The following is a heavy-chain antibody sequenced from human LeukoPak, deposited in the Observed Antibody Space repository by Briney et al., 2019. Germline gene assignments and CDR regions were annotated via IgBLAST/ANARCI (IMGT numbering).Heavy chain of an antibody. V-gene: IGHV3-43*02. CDR1: GFTFDDYA. CDR3: TKDRREWLVLSVSED. Sequence: PGGSLRLSCAASGFTFDDYAMHWVRQAPGKGLEWVSLISGDGGSTYYADSVKGRFTISRDNSKNSLYLQMNSLRTEDTALYYCTKDRREWLVLSVSEDWAQGTLVTVSS. CDR2: ISGDGGST. D-gene: IGHD6-19*01. J-gene: IGHJ4*02.